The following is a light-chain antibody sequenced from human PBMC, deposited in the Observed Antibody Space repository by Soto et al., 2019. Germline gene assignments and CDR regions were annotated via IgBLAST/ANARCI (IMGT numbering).Light chain of an antibody. Sequence: QSVLTQPAPVSWAPGQSITLSCPGNSSEVGSYNYVSWYQQHPGNAPKVMIYDVSNRPSGVFYRFSGSKSGNTASLTISGLQAEDEADYYCSSYTTSSTYVFGTGTKVTVL. V-gene: IGLV2-14*01. CDR2: DVS. CDR1: SSEVGSYNY. CDR3: SSYTTSSTYV. J-gene: IGLJ1*01.